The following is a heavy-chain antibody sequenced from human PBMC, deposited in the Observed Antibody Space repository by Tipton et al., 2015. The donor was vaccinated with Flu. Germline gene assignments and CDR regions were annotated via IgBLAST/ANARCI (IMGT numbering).Heavy chain of an antibody. V-gene: IGHV4-34*01. Sequence: TLSLTCAVYGGSFSGYYWSWIRQPPGKGLEWIGDINHSGTTNNNPSLRSRVTISVDTSKNQFSLKLNSVTAADTAVYYCARRRVVGSSPGAFDIWGQGTMVTVSS. J-gene: IGHJ3*02. CDR2: INHSGTT. D-gene: IGHD1-26*01. CDR1: GGSFSGYY. CDR3: ARRRVVGSSPGAFDI.